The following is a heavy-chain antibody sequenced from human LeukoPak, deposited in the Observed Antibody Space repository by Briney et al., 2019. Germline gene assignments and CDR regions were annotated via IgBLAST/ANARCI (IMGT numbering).Heavy chain of an antibody. D-gene: IGHD3-3*01. CDR3: ARVRTVEFLEWLLTFDY. Sequence: SETLSLTCAVYGGSFSGYYWSWIRQPPGKGLEWIGEINHSGSTNYNPSLKSRVTISVDTSKNQFSLKLSSVTAADTAVYYCARVRTVEFLEWLLTFDYWGQGTLVTVSS. V-gene: IGHV4-34*01. CDR2: INHSGST. CDR1: GGSFSGYY. J-gene: IGHJ4*02.